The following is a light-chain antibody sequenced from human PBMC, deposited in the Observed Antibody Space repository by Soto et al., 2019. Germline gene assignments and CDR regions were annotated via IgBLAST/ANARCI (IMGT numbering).Light chain of an antibody. CDR2: DAY. CDR3: QPYNTYPWT. Sequence: DIQMTQSPSTLSASVGDRVTITCRASQRISSWLAWYQQKPGEAHKLLIYDAYSLQSGVQLRFSGSGSETEFTLSIRSLQPDEFATYYCQPYNTYPWTVGQGTKVDIK. V-gene: IGKV1-5*01. J-gene: IGKJ1*01. CDR1: QRISSW.